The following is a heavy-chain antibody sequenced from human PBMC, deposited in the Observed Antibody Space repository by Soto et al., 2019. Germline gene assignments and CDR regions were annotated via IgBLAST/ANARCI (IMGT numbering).Heavy chain of an antibody. Sequence: SETLSLTCTVSGGSISSGDYYWSWIRQPPGKGLEWIGYIYYSGSTYYNPSLKSRVTISVDTSKNQFSLKLSSVTAADTAVYYCARYVPPRPYYYDSSGYQYYFDYWGQGTLVTVSS. CDR1: GGSISSGDYY. D-gene: IGHD3-22*01. V-gene: IGHV4-30-4*01. CDR3: ARYVPPRPYYYDSSGYQYYFDY. J-gene: IGHJ4*02. CDR2: IYYSGST.